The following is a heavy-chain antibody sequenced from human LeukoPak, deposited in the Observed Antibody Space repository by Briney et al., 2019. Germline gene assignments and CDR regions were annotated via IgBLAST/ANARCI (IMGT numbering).Heavy chain of an antibody. J-gene: IGHJ4*02. CDR1: GFTFDDYS. CDR3: TKDFPYSSGY. Sequence: GGSLRLSCAASGFTFDDYSMHWVRQAPGKGLEWVSLISANGGSTYYADSVKGRFTISRDNSKNSLSLQMNSLRTEDTALYYCTKDFPYSSGYWGPGTLVTVSS. D-gene: IGHD4-11*01. V-gene: IGHV3-43*02. CDR2: ISANGGST.